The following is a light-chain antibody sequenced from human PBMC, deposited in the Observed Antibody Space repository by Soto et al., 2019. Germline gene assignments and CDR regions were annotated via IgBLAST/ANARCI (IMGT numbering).Light chain of an antibody. CDR2: GAS. J-gene: IGKJ3*01. V-gene: IGKV3-20*01. CDR1: QSVSSYK. Sequence: EIVLTQSPGTLSLSPGERATLSCRASQSVSSYKLAWYQQKPGQPPRLLISGASSRATGIPDRFSGSGSGTDFTLTISRLEPEDFAVYYCQQYGSSPGFTFGPGTKVDIK. CDR3: QQYGSSPGFT.